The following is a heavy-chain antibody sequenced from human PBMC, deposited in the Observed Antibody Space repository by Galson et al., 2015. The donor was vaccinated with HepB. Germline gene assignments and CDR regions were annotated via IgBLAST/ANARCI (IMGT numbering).Heavy chain of an antibody. Sequence: SLRLSCAASGFTFSSYAMSWVRQAPGKGLEWVSAISGSGGSTYYADSVKGRFTISRDNSKNTLYLQMNSLRAEDTAVYYCAKGIPNPWFYYYYGMDVWGQGTTVTVSS. CDR2: ISGSGGST. CDR3: AKGIPNPWFYYYYGMDV. J-gene: IGHJ6*02. D-gene: IGHD3-10*01. V-gene: IGHV3-23*01. CDR1: GFTFSSYA.